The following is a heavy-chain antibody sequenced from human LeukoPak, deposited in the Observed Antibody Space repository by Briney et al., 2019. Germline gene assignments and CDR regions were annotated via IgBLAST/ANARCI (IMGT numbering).Heavy chain of an antibody. CDR1: GYTFTSYG. J-gene: IGHJ4*02. V-gene: IGHV1-18*01. CDR3: ATATPYYDILTGYSQGYYFHY. Sequence: ASVKVSCKASGYTFTSYGISWVRRAPGQGLEWMGWISAYNGNTNYAQKLQGRVTMTTDTSTSTAYMELRSLRSDDTAVYYCATATPYYDILTGYSQGYYFHYWGQGTLVTVSS. CDR2: ISAYNGNT. D-gene: IGHD3-9*01.